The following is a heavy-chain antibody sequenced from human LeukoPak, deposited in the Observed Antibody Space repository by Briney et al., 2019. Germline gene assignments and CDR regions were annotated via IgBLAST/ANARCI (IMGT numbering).Heavy chain of an antibody. CDR3: ASRSSSLNWYFDL. D-gene: IGHD2-2*01. V-gene: IGHV3-23*01. CDR2: ISGNGGNT. CDR1: GFTFSSYA. Sequence: GGPLRLSCAASGFTFSSYAMTWVRQAPGKGLEWVSGISGNGGNTYYADSAKGRFTISRDNSKETLYLQMNSLRAEDTAVYYCASRSSSLNWYFDLWGRGTLVTVSS. J-gene: IGHJ2*01.